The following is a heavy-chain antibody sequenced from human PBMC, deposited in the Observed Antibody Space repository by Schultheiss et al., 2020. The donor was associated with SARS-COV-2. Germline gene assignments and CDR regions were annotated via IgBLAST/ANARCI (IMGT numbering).Heavy chain of an antibody. Sequence: GGSLRLSCVASGFTFSSYAMSWVRQAPGKGLEWVAVISYDGSNKYYADSVKGRFTISRDNSKNTLYLQMNSLRAEDTTVYYCASSRRPYYYYGMDVWGQGTTVTVSS. D-gene: IGHD2-2*01. CDR2: ISYDGSNK. J-gene: IGHJ6*02. CDR1: GFTFSSYA. CDR3: ASSRRPYYYYGMDV. V-gene: IGHV3-30-3*01.